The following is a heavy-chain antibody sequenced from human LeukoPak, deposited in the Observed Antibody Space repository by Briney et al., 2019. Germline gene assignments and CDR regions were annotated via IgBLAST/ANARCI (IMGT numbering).Heavy chain of an antibody. V-gene: IGHV2-70*01. CDR2: IVWDDDK. CDR3: ARTYSSSSGAYYYYGMDV. CDR1: GFSLSTSGMC. Sequence: SGPTLVNPTQTLTLTCTFSGFSLSTSGMCVSWIRQPPGKALEWLALIVWDDDKYYSTSLKTRLTISKDTSKNQVVLTMTNMDPVDTATYYCARTYSSSSGAYYYYGMDVWGQGTTVSVSS. J-gene: IGHJ6*02. D-gene: IGHD6-6*01.